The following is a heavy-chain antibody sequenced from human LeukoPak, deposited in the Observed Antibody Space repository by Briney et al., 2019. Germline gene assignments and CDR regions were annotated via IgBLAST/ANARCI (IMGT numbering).Heavy chain of an antibody. CDR1: GFTFSSYA. J-gene: IGHJ6*02. V-gene: IGHV3-23*01. Sequence: AGGSLRLSCAASGFTFSSYAMSWVRQAPGKGLEWVSAISGSGGSTYYADSVKGRFTISRDNSKSTLYLQMNSLRAEDTAVYYCAKGMTTVPYYYYYGMDVWGQGTTVTVSS. CDR3: AKGMTTVPYYYYYGMDV. CDR2: ISGSGGST. D-gene: IGHD4-17*01.